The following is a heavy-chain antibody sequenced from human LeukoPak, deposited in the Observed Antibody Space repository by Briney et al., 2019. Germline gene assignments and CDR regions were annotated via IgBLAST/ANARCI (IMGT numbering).Heavy chain of an antibody. Sequence: ASVKVSCKASGYTFTGYYMHWVRQAPGQGLEWMGWINPNSGGTNYAQKFQGWVTMTRDTSISTAYMELSRLRSDDTAVYYCARSFFGSGSYPDYWGQGTLVTVSS. CDR2: INPNSGGT. V-gene: IGHV1-2*04. CDR3: ARSFFGSGSYPDY. J-gene: IGHJ4*02. CDR1: GYTFTGYY. D-gene: IGHD3-10*01.